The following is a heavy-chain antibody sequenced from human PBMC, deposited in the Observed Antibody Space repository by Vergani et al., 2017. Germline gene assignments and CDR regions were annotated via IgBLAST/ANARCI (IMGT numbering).Heavy chain of an antibody. CDR1: GFTFSSYA. Sequence: EVQLLESGGGLVQPGGSLRLSCAASGFTFSSYAMSWVRQAPGKGLEWVSAISGSGGSTYYADSVKGRFTISRDNSKNTQYLRMNSLRAEDTAVYYCAKRQGPIVVVPAATDYWGQGTLVTVSS. D-gene: IGHD2-2*01. CDR2: ISGSGGST. V-gene: IGHV3-23*01. CDR3: AKRQGPIVVVPAATDY. J-gene: IGHJ4*02.